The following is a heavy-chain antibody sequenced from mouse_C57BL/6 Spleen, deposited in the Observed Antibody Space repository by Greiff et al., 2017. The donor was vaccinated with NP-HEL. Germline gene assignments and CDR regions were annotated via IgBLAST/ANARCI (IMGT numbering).Heavy chain of an antibody. D-gene: IGHD4-1*02. CDR3: ARSTGVNFDY. J-gene: IGHJ2*01. V-gene: IGHV5-17*01. Sequence: DVQLVESGGGLVKPGGSLKLSCAASGFTFSDYGMHWVRQAPEKGLEWVAYISSGSSTIYYADTVKGRFTISRDNAKNTLFLQMTSLRSEDTAMSYCARSTGVNFDYWGPGTTLTVSS. CDR1: GFTFSDYG. CDR2: ISSGSSTI.